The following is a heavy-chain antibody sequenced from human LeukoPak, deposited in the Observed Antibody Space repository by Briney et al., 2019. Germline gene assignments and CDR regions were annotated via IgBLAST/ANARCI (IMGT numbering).Heavy chain of an antibody. CDR2: ISTSGNT. Sequence: SETLSLTCSVSSGFISNYYWSWIRQPAGKGLEWIGRISTSGNTNYSPSLKSRVTMSVDTSKNRFFLNLRSVTAADTAVYYCARDSRYYDFWSGYLDYWGQGALVTVSS. CDR3: ARDSRYYDFWSGYLDY. V-gene: IGHV4-4*07. J-gene: IGHJ4*02. D-gene: IGHD3-3*01. CDR1: SGFISNYY.